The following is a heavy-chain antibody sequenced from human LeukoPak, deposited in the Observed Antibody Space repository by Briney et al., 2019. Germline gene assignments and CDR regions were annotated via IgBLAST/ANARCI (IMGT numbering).Heavy chain of an antibody. V-gene: IGHV3-15*01. CDR3: TKGGGSCGD. CDR2: IKSKTDGGTT. D-gene: IGHD2-15*01. J-gene: IGHJ4*02. CDR1: GFTFSNAW. Sequence: GGSLRLSCAAPGFTFSNAWMSWVRQAPGKGLVWVGRIKSKTDGGTTDYAAPVKGRFTISRDDSKNTVYLHMNSLKTEDTAVYYCTKGGGSCGDWGQGTLVTVSS.